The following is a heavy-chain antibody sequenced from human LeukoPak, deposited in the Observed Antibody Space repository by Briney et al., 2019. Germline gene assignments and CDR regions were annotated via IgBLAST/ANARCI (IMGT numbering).Heavy chain of an antibody. Sequence: SETLSLTCTVSGGSISGSDYYWGWIRQPPGKGLEWIGAVYYSGSTYYSPSLRSRVTISVDTSKNQFSLRLTSVTAADTAMYCCASPPRGITARLNYYYDSWGQGTLVTVSS. V-gene: IGHV4-39*07. D-gene: IGHD6-6*01. CDR3: ASPPRGITARLNYYYDS. CDR2: VYYSGST. J-gene: IGHJ4*02. CDR1: GGSISGSDYY.